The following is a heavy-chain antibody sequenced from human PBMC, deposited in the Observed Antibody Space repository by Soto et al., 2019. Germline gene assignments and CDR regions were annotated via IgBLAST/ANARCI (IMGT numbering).Heavy chain of an antibody. Sequence: QVQLMQSGNEVKKPGSSVNVSCKASGGTFSDYAISCVRHAPGQGLECMGGIIPIFSTARYAQKFQGRVTITADESASTVYMEVNNLRSGDTALYYCARGREVESNDYTCYGMDVWGQGTTRTVSS. CDR1: GGTFSDYA. J-gene: IGHJ6*02. CDR2: IIPIFSTA. D-gene: IGHD1-1*01. CDR3: ARGREVESNDYTCYGMDV. V-gene: IGHV1-69*01.